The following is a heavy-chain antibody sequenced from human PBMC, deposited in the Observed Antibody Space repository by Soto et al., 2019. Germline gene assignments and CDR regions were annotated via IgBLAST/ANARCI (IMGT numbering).Heavy chain of an antibody. CDR1: GGSFSGYY. D-gene: IGHD2-15*01. V-gene: IGHV4-34*01. CDR3: ARGFRFCSGGSCYSGWFDP. CDR2: INHSGST. Sequence: QVQLQQWGAGLLKPSETLSLTCVVYGGSFSGYYWSWIRQPPGEGLEWIGEINHSGSTNYNPSHKSRVTISVDTSKNQFSLKLSSVTAADTAVYYCARGFRFCSGGSCYSGWFDPWGQGTLVTVSS. J-gene: IGHJ5*02.